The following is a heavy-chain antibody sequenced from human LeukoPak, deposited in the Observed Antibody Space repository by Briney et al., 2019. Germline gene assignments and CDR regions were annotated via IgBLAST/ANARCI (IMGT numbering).Heavy chain of an antibody. D-gene: IGHD3-22*01. Sequence: GGSLRLSCAASGFTFSNYWLHWVRQAPGKGLVWVSRVNFDGTTTNYADSVKGRLTISRDNTKTTLYLQMNSLRAEDTAVYYCASSYYDSSGYSDYWGQGTLVTVSS. CDR1: GFTFSNYW. V-gene: IGHV3-74*01. CDR2: VNFDGTTT. CDR3: ASSYYDSSGYSDY. J-gene: IGHJ4*02.